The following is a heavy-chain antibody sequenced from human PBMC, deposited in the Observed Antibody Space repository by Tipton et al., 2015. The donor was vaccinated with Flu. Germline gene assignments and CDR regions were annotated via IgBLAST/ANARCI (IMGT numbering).Heavy chain of an antibody. CDR3: ARAGYVRSGYTFVGDAFDI. D-gene: IGHD3-22*01. CDR2: IIPILGIA. J-gene: IGHJ3*02. CDR1: GGTFSSYA. V-gene: IGHV1-69*09. Sequence: QMQLVQSEAEVKKPGSSMKVSCKASGGTFSSYAISWVRQAPGQGLEWMGRIIPILGIANYAQKFQGRVTITAAKSTSTAYMELSSLRSEDTAVYYWARAGYVRSGYTFVGDAFDIWGQGTTVTVSS.